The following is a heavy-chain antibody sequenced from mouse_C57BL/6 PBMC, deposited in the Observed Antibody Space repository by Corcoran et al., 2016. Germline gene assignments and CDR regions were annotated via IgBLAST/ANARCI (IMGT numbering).Heavy chain of an antibody. CDR1: GYTFTTYG. J-gene: IGHJ4*01. Sequence: QIQLVQSGPELKKPGETVKISCKASGYTFTTYGMSWVKQAPGKGLKWMGWINTYSGVPTYADDFKGRFAFSLETSASTAYLQINNLKNEDTATYFCAREVLAMDYGGQGTSVTVSS. CDR3: AREVLAMDY. V-gene: IGHV9-3*01. CDR2: INTYSGVP.